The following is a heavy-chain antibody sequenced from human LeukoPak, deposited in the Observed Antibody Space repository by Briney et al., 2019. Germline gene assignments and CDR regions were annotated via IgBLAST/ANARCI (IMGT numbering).Heavy chain of an antibody. Sequence: SETLSLTCAVYGGSFSGYYWSWIRQPPGKGLEWIGEINHSGSTNYNPSLKSRVTISVDTSKNQFSLKLSSVTAADTAVYYCARGRPRIQLGHYFDYWGQGTLVTVSS. J-gene: IGHJ4*02. V-gene: IGHV4-34*01. CDR1: GGSFSGYY. D-gene: IGHD1-1*01. CDR2: INHSGST. CDR3: ARGRPRIQLGHYFDY.